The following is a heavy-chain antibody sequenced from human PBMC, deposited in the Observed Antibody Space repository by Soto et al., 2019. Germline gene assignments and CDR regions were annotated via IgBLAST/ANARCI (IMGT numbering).Heavy chain of an antibody. CDR2: INHSGNT. Sequence: SETLSLTCAVYGESFSGYYWSWVRQPPGKGLKWIGEINHSGNTNYKSSHKSRVTKSVDTSKNQLYKKLSSMTAADTALYYCGRAPQESSGGNYFDCWGQGTLVT. V-gene: IGHV4-34*01. J-gene: IGHJ4*02. CDR3: GRAPQESSGGNYFDC. D-gene: IGHD2-15*01. CDR1: GESFSGYY.